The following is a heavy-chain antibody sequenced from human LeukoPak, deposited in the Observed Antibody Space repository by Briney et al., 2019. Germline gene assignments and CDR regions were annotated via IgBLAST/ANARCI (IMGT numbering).Heavy chain of an antibody. J-gene: IGHJ4*02. D-gene: IGHD4-17*01. Sequence: GGSLRLSCAASGFTFSDYYMSWIRQAPGKGLEWVSYISSSGSTIYYADSVKGRFTISRDNAKNSLYLQINSLRAEDTAVYYCASMGDYTLLDYWGQGTLVTVSS. CDR3: ASMGDYTLLDY. V-gene: IGHV3-11*04. CDR1: GFTFSDYY. CDR2: ISSSGSTI.